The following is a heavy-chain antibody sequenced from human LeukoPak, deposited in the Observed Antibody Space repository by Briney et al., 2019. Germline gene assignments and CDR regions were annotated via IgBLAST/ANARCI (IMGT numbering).Heavy chain of an antibody. J-gene: IGHJ4*02. Sequence: SETLSLTCAVYGGSFSGYYWSWIRQPPGKGLEWIGEINHSGSTNYNPSLKSRVTISVDTSKNQFSLKLSSVTAADTAVYYCARGGDGEEFDYWGPGTLVTVSS. CDR1: GGSFSGYY. V-gene: IGHV4-34*01. D-gene: IGHD3-10*01. CDR2: INHSGST. CDR3: ARGGDGEEFDY.